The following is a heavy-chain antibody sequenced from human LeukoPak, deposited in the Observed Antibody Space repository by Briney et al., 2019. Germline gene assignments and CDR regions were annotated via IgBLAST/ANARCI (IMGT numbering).Heavy chain of an antibody. V-gene: IGHV3-21*01. CDR2: ISSSSSYI. CDR3: ARVYGFDFWSGYYAI. D-gene: IGHD3-3*01. CDR1: GFTFKSYT. Sequence: GGSLRLSCAASGFTFKSYTMSWVRQAPGKGLEWVSSISSSSSYINYAVSVKGRFTVSRDNAKNSLYLQMNSLRAEDTAVYFCARVYGFDFWSGYYAIWGQGTLVTVSS. J-gene: IGHJ4*02.